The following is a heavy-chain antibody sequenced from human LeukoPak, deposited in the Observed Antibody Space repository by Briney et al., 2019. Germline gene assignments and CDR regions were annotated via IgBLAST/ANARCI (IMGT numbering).Heavy chain of an antibody. CDR2: VIPIFGTA. V-gene: IGHV1-69*13. D-gene: IGHD1-26*01. CDR1: GGTFSSYA. CDR3: ARVMEYGGSYSPDAFDI. J-gene: IGHJ3*02. Sequence: SVKVSCKASGGTFSSYAISWVRQAPGQGLEWMGGVIPIFGTANYAQKFQGRVTITADESTSTAYMELSSLRSEDTAVYYCARVMEYGGSYSPDAFDIWGQGTMVTVSS.